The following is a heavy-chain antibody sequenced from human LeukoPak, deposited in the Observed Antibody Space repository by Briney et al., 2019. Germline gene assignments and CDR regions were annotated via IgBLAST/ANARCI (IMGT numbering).Heavy chain of an antibody. V-gene: IGHV3-73*01. CDR1: GFAFSGSG. J-gene: IGHJ4*02. D-gene: IGHD3-22*01. Sequence: PGGFLRLSCATSGFAFSGSGVHWVRQASGKGLEWVGHIRSKANTYATASAASVKGRFTISRDDSKSTAYLQMNSLKIDDTAVYYCTVDRDYYDTAGYYDFDYWGQGTLVTVSS. CDR3: TVDRDYYDTAGYYDFDY. CDR2: IRSKANTYAT.